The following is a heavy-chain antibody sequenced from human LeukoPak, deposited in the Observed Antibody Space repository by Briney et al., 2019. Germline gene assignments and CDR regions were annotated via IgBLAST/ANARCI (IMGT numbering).Heavy chain of an antibody. CDR2: ISSSSSYI. D-gene: IGHD3-10*01. Sequence: GGSLRLSCAASGFTFSSYSMNWVRQAPGKGLEWVSSISSSSSYIYYADSVKGRFTISRDNAKNSLYLQMNSLRAEDTAVYYCARHSLIRGLATHYFDYWGQGTLVTVSS. CDR3: ARHSLIRGLATHYFDY. CDR1: GFTFSSYS. V-gene: IGHV3-21*01. J-gene: IGHJ4*02.